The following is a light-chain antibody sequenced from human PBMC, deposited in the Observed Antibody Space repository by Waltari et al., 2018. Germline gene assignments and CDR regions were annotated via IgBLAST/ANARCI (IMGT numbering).Light chain of an antibody. V-gene: IGLV3-21*04. CDR1: NIGSYS. J-gene: IGLJ1*01. CDR2: YDS. CDR3: HVWHPDMDPGV. Sequence: SYALTQPPSVSVAPGTTARITCGGDNIGSYSVHWYQQKPGQAPVLGIFYDSDRPSGIPVRFAGSNSGNTATLTISSVEAGDEAKYYCHVWHPDMDPGVFGPGTEVSV.